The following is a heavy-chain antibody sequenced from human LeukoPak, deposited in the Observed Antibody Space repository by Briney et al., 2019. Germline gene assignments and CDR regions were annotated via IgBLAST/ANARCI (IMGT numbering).Heavy chain of an antibody. CDR3: ARDGYDILTGARHYYYYGMDV. CDR2: INPNSGGT. CDR1: GYTFTGYY. D-gene: IGHD3-9*01. Sequence: ASVKVSCKASGYTFTGYYMHWVRQAPGQGLEWMGWINPNSGGTNYAQKLQGRVTMTTDTSTSTAYMELRSLRSDDTAVYYCARDGYDILTGARHYYYYGMDVWGQGTTVTVSS. V-gene: IGHV1-2*02. J-gene: IGHJ6*02.